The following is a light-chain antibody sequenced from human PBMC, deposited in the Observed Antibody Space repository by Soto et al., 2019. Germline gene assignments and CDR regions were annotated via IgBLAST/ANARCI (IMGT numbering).Light chain of an antibody. Sequence: QSVLTQPASVSGSPGQSITISCTGTSSDVGGYNYVSWYQQHPGKAPKLMIYEVSNRPSGVSNRFSGSKSGNTASLTISGLQAEDEADYYCSSYTSSSTPYVVFGGGTKLTGL. V-gene: IGLV2-14*01. CDR2: EVS. CDR1: SSDVGGYNY. CDR3: SSYTSSSTPYVV. J-gene: IGLJ2*01.